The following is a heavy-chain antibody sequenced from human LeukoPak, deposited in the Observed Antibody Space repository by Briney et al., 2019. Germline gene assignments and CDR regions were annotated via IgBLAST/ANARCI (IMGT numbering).Heavy chain of an antibody. V-gene: IGHV3-15*01. Sequence: GGSLRLSCAASGFTFSNAWMSWVRQAPGKGLEWVGRIKSKTDGGTTDYAAPVKGRFTISRDDSKNTLYLQMNSLKTEDTAVYYCTTDAHCSSTSCYSVNFDYWGQGTLVTVSS. D-gene: IGHD2-2*01. CDR3: TTDAHCSSTSCYSVNFDY. CDR1: GFTFSNAW. J-gene: IGHJ4*02. CDR2: IKSKTDGGTT.